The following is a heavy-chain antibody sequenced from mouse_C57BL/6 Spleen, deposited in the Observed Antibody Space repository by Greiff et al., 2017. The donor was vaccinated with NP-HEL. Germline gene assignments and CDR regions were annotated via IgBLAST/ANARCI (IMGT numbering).Heavy chain of an antibody. CDR2: IRSKSNNYAT. J-gene: IGHJ1*03. Sequence: EVQGVESGGGLVQPKGSLKLSCAASGFSFNTYAMNWVRQAPGKGLEWVARIRSKSNNYATYYADSVKDRFTISRDDSESMLYLQMNNLKTEDTAMYYCVRRNYSERYFDVWGTGTTVTVSS. D-gene: IGHD2-12*01. V-gene: IGHV10-1*01. CDR1: GFSFNTYA. CDR3: VRRNYSERYFDV.